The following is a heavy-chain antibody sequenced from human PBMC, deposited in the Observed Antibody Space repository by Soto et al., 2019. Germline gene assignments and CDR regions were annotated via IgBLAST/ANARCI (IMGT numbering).Heavy chain of an antibody. CDR2: IKSKTDGGTT. CDR1: GFTFSNAW. D-gene: IGHD2-15*01. Sequence: GGSLRLSCAASGFTFSNAWMNWVRQAPGKGLEWVGRIKSKTDGGTTDYAAPVKGRFTISRDDSKNTLYLQMNSLKTEDTAVYYCTTDVIEVVGISYYYYYGMDVWGQGTTVTVSS. J-gene: IGHJ6*02. V-gene: IGHV3-15*07. CDR3: TTDVIEVVGISYYYYYGMDV.